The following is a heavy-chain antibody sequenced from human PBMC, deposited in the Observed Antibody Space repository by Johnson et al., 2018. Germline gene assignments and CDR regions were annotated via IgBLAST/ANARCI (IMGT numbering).Heavy chain of an antibody. Sequence: QVQLVQSGPGLVRPSETLSLTCTVSGDSISPYSWTWIRQPPGKRLEWIGYIYYSGNTNYNPSLKSRVPISVDTSRNPFSLSLSSVTAADTAVYYCAKVGGSGYFDYWGQGTMVTVSA. J-gene: IGHJ4*02. D-gene: IGHD6-25*01. V-gene: IGHV4-59*01. CDR1: GDSISPYS. CDR3: AKVGGSGYFDY. CDR2: IYYSGNT.